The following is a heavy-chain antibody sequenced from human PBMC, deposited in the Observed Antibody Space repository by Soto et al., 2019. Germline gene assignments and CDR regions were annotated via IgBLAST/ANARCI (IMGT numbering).Heavy chain of an antibody. Sequence: GGSLRLSCAASGFTFDDYAMHWVRQAPGKGLEWVSGISWNSGSIGYADSVKGRFTISRDNAKNSLYLQMNSLRAEDTALYYWEKAGLNRIWLYYFVMGGKGKMVT. J-gene: IGHJ3*01. CDR1: GFTFDDYA. D-gene: IGHD3-16*02. CDR3: EKAGLNRIWLYYFVM. CDR2: ISWNSGSI. V-gene: IGHV3-9*01.